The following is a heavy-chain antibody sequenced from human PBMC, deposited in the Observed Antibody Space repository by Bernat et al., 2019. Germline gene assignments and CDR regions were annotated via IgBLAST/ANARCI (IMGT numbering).Heavy chain of an antibody. D-gene: IGHD4-11*01. CDR2: VSHTGGT. J-gene: IGHJ6*03. CDR3: ARAVEGYSNYPRGYYYYMDV. Sequence: QVQLQESGPGLVKPSETLSLTCAVSGSSTSSNYYSGLIRQPPRKGLEWIGSVSHTGGTYYNPSLKSRVTISVDTSQIQFSLKLISVTAADTAVYYCARAVEGYSNYPRGYYYYMDVWGKGTTVTVSS. CDR1: GSSTSSNYY. V-gene: IGHV4-38-2*01.